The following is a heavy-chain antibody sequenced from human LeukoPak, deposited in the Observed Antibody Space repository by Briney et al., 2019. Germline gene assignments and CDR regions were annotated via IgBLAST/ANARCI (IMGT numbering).Heavy chain of an antibody. CDR3: ARGGYSGFDV. J-gene: IGHJ3*01. CDR2: IGKGGDT. V-gene: IGHV3-13*04. CDR1: GLTFSTYD. Sequence: GGSLRLSCAASGLTFSTYDMHWVRQVTGEGLEWVSGIGKGGDTYYVGSVKGRFTISRENAKNSLYLQMNSLRSGDTAVYYCARGGYSGFDVWGQGTVVTVSS. D-gene: IGHD5-12*01.